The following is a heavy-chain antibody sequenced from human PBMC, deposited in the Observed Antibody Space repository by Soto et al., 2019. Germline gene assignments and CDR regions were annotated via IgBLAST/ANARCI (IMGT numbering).Heavy chain of an antibody. J-gene: IGHJ5*02. CDR2: ISAYNGNT. V-gene: IGHV1-18*01. CDR1: GYTFTSYG. CDR3: ARVTWQQLGENWFDP. D-gene: IGHD6-13*01. Sequence: GASVKVSCKASGYTFTSYGISWVRQAPGQGLEWMGWISAYNGNTNYAQKLQGRVTMTTDTSTSTAYTELRSLRSDDTAVYYCARVTWQQLGENWFDPWGQGTLVTVSS.